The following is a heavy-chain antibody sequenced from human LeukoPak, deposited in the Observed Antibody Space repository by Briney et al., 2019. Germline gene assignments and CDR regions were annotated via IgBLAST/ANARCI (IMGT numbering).Heavy chain of an antibody. CDR2: IYYSGST. Sequence: KSSETLSLTCTVSGGSISSYYWSWIRQPPGKGLEWIGYIYYSGSTNYNPSLKSRVTISVDTSKNQFSLKLSSVTAADTAVYYCARDHHDFWSGYYVAWGQGTLVTVSS. J-gene: IGHJ5*02. CDR1: GGSISSYY. V-gene: IGHV4-59*01. D-gene: IGHD3-3*01. CDR3: ARDHHDFWSGYYVA.